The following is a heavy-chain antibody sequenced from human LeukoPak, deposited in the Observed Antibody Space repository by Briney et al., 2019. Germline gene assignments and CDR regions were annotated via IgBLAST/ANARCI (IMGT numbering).Heavy chain of an antibody. CDR1: GFTFSTYA. V-gene: IGHV3-23*01. CDR2: TSPIGSRT. CDR3: AKASTVLKPIDS. D-gene: IGHD1-14*01. Sequence: GGSLRLSCAASGFTFSTYAMNLVRQAPGKGLEWVSATSPIGSRTYYADSVKGRFTISRDNSKNTLYLQMNSLRAGDTAIYYCAKASTVLKPIDSWGQGTLVTVSS. J-gene: IGHJ4*02.